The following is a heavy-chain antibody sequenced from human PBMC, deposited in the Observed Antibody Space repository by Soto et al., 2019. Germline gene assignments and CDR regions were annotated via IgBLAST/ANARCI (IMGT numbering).Heavy chain of an antibody. D-gene: IGHD3-10*01. CDR1: GGSISSSTHY. CDR2: IYYSGST. V-gene: IGHV4-39*01. Sequence: SETLSLTCTVSGGSISSSTHYWGWIRQPPGKGLEWIGSIYYSGSTYYNPSLKSRVTISVDTSKNQFFLKLSSVTAAATAVYYCARLEGGTMVRGVIATWEYMDVWGKGTTVTVSS. J-gene: IGHJ6*03. CDR3: ARLEGGTMVRGVIATWEYMDV.